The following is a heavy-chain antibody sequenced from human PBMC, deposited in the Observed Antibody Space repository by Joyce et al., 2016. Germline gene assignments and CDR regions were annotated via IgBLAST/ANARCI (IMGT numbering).Heavy chain of an antibody. CDR2: ISGTSYYI. CDR3: ARGGISYYYAMDV. Sequence: QLVESGGGVVKPGGSLRLSCEASGATSSSSSMSWFRQAAGKGREWVAAISGTSYYIFHAETVRGRFTVSRDNAKKTLYLQMNSLRAEDSTVLYCARGGISYYYAMDVWGQGTTVTVSS. J-gene: IGHJ6*02. CDR1: GATSSSSS. V-gene: IGHV3-21*01. D-gene: IGHD3-16*01.